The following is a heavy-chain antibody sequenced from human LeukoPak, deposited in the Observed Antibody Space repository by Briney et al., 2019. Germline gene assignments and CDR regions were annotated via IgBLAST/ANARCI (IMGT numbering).Heavy chain of an antibody. Sequence: LPGGSLRLSCAASGFTFSSYAMSWVRQAPGKGLEWVSAISGSGGSTYYADSVKGRFTISRDNSKNTLYLQMNSLRAEDTAVYYCAKEVYYDSSGYYNFDYWGQGTLVTVSS. CDR1: GFTFSSYA. J-gene: IGHJ4*02. CDR3: AKEVYYDSSGYYNFDY. D-gene: IGHD3-22*01. V-gene: IGHV3-23*01. CDR2: ISGSGGST.